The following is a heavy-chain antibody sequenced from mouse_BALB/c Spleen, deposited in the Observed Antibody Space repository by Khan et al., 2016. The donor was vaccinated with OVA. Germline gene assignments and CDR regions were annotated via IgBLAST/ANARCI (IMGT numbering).Heavy chain of an antibody. CDR2: ISCGGRT. D-gene: IGHD4-1*01. J-gene: IGHJ4*01. Sequence: VQLKESGPGLVKPSQSLSLTCTVAGYSITSDYAWNWIRQFPGNKMEWMGYISCGGRTGYNPSLKSRLSITRDTSKNMFFLRLNSVTTEDSATYYCASELGRYYAMDYWGQGTSVTVSS. V-gene: IGHV3-2*02. CDR3: ASELGRYYAMDY. CDR1: GYSITSDYA.